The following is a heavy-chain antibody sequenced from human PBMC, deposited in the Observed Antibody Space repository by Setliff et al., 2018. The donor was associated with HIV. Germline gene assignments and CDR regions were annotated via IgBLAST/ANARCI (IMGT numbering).Heavy chain of an antibody. CDR3: ARGRKAVGDWFDP. J-gene: IGHJ5*02. V-gene: IGHV4-4*07. D-gene: IGHD1-26*01. CDR1: GGSINYYY. Sequence: SETLSLTCTVSGGSINYYYWNWIRQPAGKGLEWLGRIHSNGNTNFNPSLKSRINTSVDMSKNQVSMKLTSVTAADTALYYCARGRKAVGDWFDPWGQGIQVTVSS. CDR2: IHSNGNT.